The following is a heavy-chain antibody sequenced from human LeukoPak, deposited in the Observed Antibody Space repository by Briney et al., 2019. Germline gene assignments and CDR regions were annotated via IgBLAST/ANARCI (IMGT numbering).Heavy chain of an antibody. CDR3: ASRRYFGWFFDY. D-gene: IGHD3-9*01. J-gene: IGHJ4*02. CDR2: IFHSGST. CDR1: GGSISSDY. V-gene: IGHV4-59*06. Sequence: PSETLSLTCSVSGGSISSDYWAWIRQPPGKGLEWIGHIFHSGSTYYNPSLESRVRISVDESKNHFSLKLSSVTAAATAVYYCASRRYFGWFFDYWGQGTLVTVSS.